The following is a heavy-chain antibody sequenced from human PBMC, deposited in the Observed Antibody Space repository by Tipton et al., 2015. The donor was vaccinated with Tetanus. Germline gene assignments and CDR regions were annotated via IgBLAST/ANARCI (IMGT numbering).Heavy chain of an antibody. CDR3: AREGIHEYQLTGTCGMDV. J-gene: IGHJ6*02. Sequence: SLRLSCAASGFTFSSYGMHWVRQAPGKGLEWVAVISYDGSNKYYADSVKGRFTISRDNSKNTLYLQMNSLRAEDTAVYYCAREGIHEYQLTGTCGMDVWGQGTTVTVSS. V-gene: IGHV3-30*03. D-gene: IGHD2-2*01. CDR2: ISYDGSNK. CDR1: GFTFSSYG.